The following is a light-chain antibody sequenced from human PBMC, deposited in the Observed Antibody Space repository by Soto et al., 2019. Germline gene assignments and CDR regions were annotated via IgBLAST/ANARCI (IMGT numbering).Light chain of an antibody. V-gene: IGKV3-15*01. CDR2: GVS. J-gene: IGKJ4*01. CDR1: QSVAGN. CDR3: KQSNNWPPLT. Sequence: EIVMTQSPATLSVSPGETATLSCRASQSVAGNLAWYQQKPGQPPRLLIYGVSTRATGVPARFSGSGSETDFSLTISSLQNEDFALYYCKQSNNWPPLTVGGGIKVEIK.